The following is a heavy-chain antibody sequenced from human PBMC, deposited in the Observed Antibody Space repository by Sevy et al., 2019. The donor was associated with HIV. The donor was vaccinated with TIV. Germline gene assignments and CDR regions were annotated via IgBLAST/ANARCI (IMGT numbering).Heavy chain of an antibody. V-gene: IGHV3-53*01. CDR3: AKEDPGGYEV. Sequence: GGSLRLSCAVSKFTVSNNYMTWVRQAPGKGLEWVSTLYDSGAAYYAVSVKGRFTISRDNSKNTVYLQMNSLRAEDTAVYYCAKEDPGGYEVWGQGTTVTVSS. CDR2: LYDSGAA. J-gene: IGHJ6*02. CDR1: KFTVSNNY. D-gene: IGHD5-12*01.